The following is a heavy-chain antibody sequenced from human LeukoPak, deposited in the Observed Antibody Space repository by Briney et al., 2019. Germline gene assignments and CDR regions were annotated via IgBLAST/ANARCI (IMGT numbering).Heavy chain of an antibody. J-gene: IGHJ1*01. V-gene: IGHV1-24*01. Sequence: ASVKVSCKVSGYTHTELSMHWVRQAPGKGLEWMGGFDPEDGETIYAQKFQGRVTMTEDTSTDTAYMELSSLRSEDTAVYYCATLLWFGDSVRHWGQGTLVTVSS. CDR3: ATLLWFGDSVRH. D-gene: IGHD3-10*01. CDR1: GYTHTELS. CDR2: FDPEDGET.